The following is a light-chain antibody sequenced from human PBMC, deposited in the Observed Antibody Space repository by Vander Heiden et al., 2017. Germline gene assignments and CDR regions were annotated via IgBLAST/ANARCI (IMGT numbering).Light chain of an antibody. CDR2: EVS. V-gene: IGLV2-8*01. CDR3: SSYTGSNNLI. Sequence: QSALTQPPSASGSPGQSVPISCTGTSNDVGGYNYVSWYQHHPGTAPKLMIYEVSKRPSGVPDRFSGSKSGNTASLTVSGLQAEDEADYYCSSYTGSNNLIFGGGTKLTVL. CDR1: SNDVGGYNY. J-gene: IGLJ2*01.